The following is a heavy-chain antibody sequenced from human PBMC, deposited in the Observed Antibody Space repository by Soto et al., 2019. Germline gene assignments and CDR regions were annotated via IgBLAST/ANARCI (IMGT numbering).Heavy chain of an antibody. Sequence: GGSLRLSCAASGFTFSNAWMNWVRQAPGKGLEWVSTLSGSGGTTYYADSVKGQFTISRDNSKNTLYLQMNSLRAEDTAVYYCARDKRDLRFLEWSYYFDYWGQGTLVTVSS. D-gene: IGHD3-3*01. J-gene: IGHJ4*02. V-gene: IGHV3-23*01. CDR2: LSGSGGTT. CDR1: GFTFSNAW. CDR3: ARDKRDLRFLEWSYYFDY.